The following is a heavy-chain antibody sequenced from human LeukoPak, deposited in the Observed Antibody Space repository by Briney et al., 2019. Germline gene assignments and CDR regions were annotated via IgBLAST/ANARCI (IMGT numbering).Heavy chain of an antibody. Sequence: GGSLRLSCAASGFSFSNHWMHWVRQVPGEGLVWVSRITSDGYTTNYADSVKGRFTISRDNAKNTLYLQMNSLSPEDTAVYYCARVGAKYEGAYFDIWGQGTLVSVSS. CDR3: ARVGAKYEGAYFDI. CDR2: ITSDGYTT. J-gene: IGHJ4*02. V-gene: IGHV3-74*01. D-gene: IGHD1-26*01. CDR1: GFSFSNHW.